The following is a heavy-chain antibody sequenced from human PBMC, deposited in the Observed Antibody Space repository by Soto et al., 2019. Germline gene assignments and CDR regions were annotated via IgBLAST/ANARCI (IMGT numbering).Heavy chain of an antibody. D-gene: IGHD4-17*01. CDR1: GGAFGRYS. V-gene: IGHV1-69*01. J-gene: IGHJ4*02. Sequence: QVQLEQSGPEVKRPGTSVKVSCKASGGAFGRYSVSWVRQAPGQGLGWIGGVIPVFNTSNYSLKFQGRVAISADESTSTVFMELRSLRSEDTALYSCARGDEMTAVTIFEYWGQGTLVTVSS. CDR3: ARGDEMTAVTIFEY. CDR2: VIPVFNTS.